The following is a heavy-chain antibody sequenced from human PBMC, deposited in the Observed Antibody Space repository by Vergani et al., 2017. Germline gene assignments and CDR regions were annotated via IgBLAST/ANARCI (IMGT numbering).Heavy chain of an antibody. Sequence: QVQLQESGPGLVKPSETLSLNCTVSGFSLSSGYYWGWIRQPPGKGLEWIGSVYHSGNTYYNSSLKSRVSISVDMSKNQFSLKLSSVTAADTAVYYCARQFWVSQGVGAFETWGRGTEVSVSS. CDR1: GFSLSSGYY. CDR2: VYHSGNT. J-gene: IGHJ3*02. V-gene: IGHV4-38-2*02. CDR3: ARQFWVSQGVGAFET. D-gene: IGHD3-16*01.